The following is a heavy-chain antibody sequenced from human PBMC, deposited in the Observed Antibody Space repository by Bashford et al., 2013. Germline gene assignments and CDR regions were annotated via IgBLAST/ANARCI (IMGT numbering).Heavy chain of an antibody. V-gene: IGHV4-39*01. CDR1: GGSISSSSYY. D-gene: IGHD3-22*01. Sequence: SETLSLTCTVSGGSISSSSYYWGWIRQPPGKGLEWIGSIYYSGSTYYNPSLKSRVTISVDTSKNQFSLKLSSVTAADTAVYYCARERYYDSSGYSPHYYGMDVWGQGTTVTVSS. CDR2: IYYSGST. CDR3: ARERYYDSSGYSPHYYGMDV. J-gene: IGHJ6*02.